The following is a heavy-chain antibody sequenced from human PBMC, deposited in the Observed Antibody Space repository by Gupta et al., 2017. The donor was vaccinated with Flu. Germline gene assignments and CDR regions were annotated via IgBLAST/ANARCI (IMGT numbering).Heavy chain of an antibody. Sequence: VRQAPGKGLEWVAAITASGSRTYYADSVKGRFTISKDNLDNTMFLQMDSLRAEDTAVYYCAKDLCTAGTCYTPDYYYSMDVWDKGATVTV. D-gene: IGHD2-15*01. J-gene: IGHJ6*03. CDR3: AKDLCTAGTCYTPDYYYSMDV. CDR2: ITASGSRT. V-gene: IGHV3-23*01.